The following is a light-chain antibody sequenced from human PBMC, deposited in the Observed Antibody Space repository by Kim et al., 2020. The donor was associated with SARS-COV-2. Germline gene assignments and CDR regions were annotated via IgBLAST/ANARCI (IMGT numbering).Light chain of an antibody. V-gene: IGKV3-20*01. J-gene: IGKJ2*03. CDR3: HQYDTSPGS. CDR1: QSVGGNY. Sequence: LPPGQVASLSCRASQSVGGNYFAWFQHNPGQPPRLLIYGASTKATGIPDRFRGSGSGTDFTLTISRLEPEDFAVYYCHQYDTSPGSFGQGPKLEIK. CDR2: GAS.